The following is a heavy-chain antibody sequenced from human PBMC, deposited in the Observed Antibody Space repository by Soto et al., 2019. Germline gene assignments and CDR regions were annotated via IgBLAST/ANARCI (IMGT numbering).Heavy chain of an antibody. CDR1: GGSISSSY. D-gene: IGHD2-15*01. CDR3: ARDLADCSGSSCYSDSDDFHI. V-gene: IGHV4-59*01. Sequence: QVQLQESGPGQVKSSETLSLTCTVSGGSISSSYWSWIRQPPGKGLEWIGYIYYSGSTSYNPSLKSRVTISVDTSKNQFSLKLTSVTAADTAVYYCARDLADCSGSSCYSDSDDFHIWGHGTMVTVSS. J-gene: IGHJ3*02. CDR2: IYYSGST.